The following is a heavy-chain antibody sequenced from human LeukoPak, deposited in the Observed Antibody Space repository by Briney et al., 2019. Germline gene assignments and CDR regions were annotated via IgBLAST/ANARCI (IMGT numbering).Heavy chain of an antibody. CDR3: AILGELSYYGMDV. Sequence: PGGSLRLSCAASGFTVSSNYMSWVRQAPGKGLEWVSVIYSGGSTYYADSVKGRFTISRDNSKNTLYLQMNSLRAEDTAVCYCAILGELSYYGMDVWGQGTTVTVSS. CDR2: IYSGGST. J-gene: IGHJ6*02. V-gene: IGHV3-66*01. CDR1: GFTVSSNY. D-gene: IGHD3-10*01.